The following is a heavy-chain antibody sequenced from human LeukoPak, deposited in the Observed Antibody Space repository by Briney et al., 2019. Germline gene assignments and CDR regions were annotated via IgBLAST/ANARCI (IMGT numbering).Heavy chain of an antibody. CDR1: GFTFSSYA. D-gene: IGHD3-10*01. CDR2: ISGSGGST. Sequence: PGGSLRLSCAASGFTFSSYAMSWVRQAPGKGLEWVSAISGSGGSTYYADSVRGRFTIPRDNSNDTLYLQMNNLRAVDTAVYYCAKDGRYYFGSGAYPFYSWGQGTLVTVSS. J-gene: IGHJ5*01. CDR3: AKDGRYYFGSGAYPFYS. V-gene: IGHV3-23*01.